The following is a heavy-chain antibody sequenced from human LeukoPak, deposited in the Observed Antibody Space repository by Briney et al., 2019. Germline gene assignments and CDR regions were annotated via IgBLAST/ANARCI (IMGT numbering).Heavy chain of an antibody. Sequence: GGSLRLSCTASGFTFGDYAMSWVRQAPGKGLEWVGFIRSKAYGGTTEYAASVKGRFTISRDDSKSIAYLQMNSLKTEDTAVYYCTRALSGGYCSSTSCYHSYWGQRTLVTVSS. CDR1: GFTFGDYA. D-gene: IGHD2-2*01. CDR2: IRSKAYGGTT. V-gene: IGHV3-49*04. J-gene: IGHJ4*02. CDR3: TRALSGGYCSSTSCYHSY.